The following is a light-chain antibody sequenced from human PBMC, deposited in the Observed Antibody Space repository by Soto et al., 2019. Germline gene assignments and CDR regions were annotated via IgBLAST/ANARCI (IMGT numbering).Light chain of an antibody. J-gene: IGKJ1*01. CDR1: QSISSW. CDR3: QHYNSYSEA. Sequence: DIQMTQSPSTLSGSVGDRVTITCRASQSISSWLAWYQQKPGKAPKLLIYKASSLETGVPSRLSGSGSGTEFTLTISSLQPDDFATYYCQHYNSYSEAFGQGTKVDI. CDR2: KAS. V-gene: IGKV1-5*03.